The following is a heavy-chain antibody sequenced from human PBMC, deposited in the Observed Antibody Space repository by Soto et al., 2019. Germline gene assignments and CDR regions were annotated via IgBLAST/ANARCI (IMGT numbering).Heavy chain of an antibody. D-gene: IGHD3-22*01. Sequence: GASVKVSCKASGYTFTSYGISWVRQAPGRGLEWMGWISAYNGNTNYAQKLQGRVTMTTDTSTSTAYMELRSLRSDDTAVYYCARDYITMIVVVHLGYWGQGTLVTVS. CDR3: ARDYITMIVVVHLGY. V-gene: IGHV1-18*01. J-gene: IGHJ4*02. CDR1: GYTFTSYG. CDR2: ISAYNGNT.